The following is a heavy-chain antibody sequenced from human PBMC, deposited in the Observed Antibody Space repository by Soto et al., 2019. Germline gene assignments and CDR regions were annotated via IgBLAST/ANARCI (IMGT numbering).Heavy chain of an antibody. D-gene: IGHD1-26*01. CDR2: ISSSSSYI. J-gene: IGHJ5*02. CDR3: ARDMARSTSAFDP. CDR1: GFSFSSYS. Sequence: EVQLVESGGGLVKPGGSLRLSCAASGFSFSSYSMDWVRQAPGKGLEWVSSISSSSSYIYYADSVKGRFTISRDNAKNSLYLQMNSLRAEDTAVYYCARDMARSTSAFDPWGQGTLVTVSS. V-gene: IGHV3-21*01.